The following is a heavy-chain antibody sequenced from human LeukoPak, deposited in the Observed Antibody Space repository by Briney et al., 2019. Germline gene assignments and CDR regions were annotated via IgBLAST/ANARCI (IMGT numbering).Heavy chain of an antibody. Sequence: PGGSLRLSCAASGFTVSSNYMSWVRQAPGKGLEWVSVIYSGGSTYYADSVKGRFTISRDNSKNTLYLQMNSLRAEDTAVYYCARGRFLEWPTFFDYWGQGTLVTASS. CDR1: GFTVSSNY. CDR3: ARGRFLEWPTFFDY. J-gene: IGHJ4*02. CDR2: IYSGGST. V-gene: IGHV3-53*01. D-gene: IGHD3-3*01.